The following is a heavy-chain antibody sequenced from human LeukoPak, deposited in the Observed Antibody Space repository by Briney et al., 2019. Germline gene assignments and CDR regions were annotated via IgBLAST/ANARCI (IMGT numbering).Heavy chain of an antibody. CDR3: AREGGFYRPLDY. D-gene: IGHD3-3*01. Sequence: PSGTLSLTCGVSGGSITTTNWWTWVRQPPGKGLEWIGEVHLDGRTNYNPSLESRLTISVDLSENHISLRLTSVTAADTAVYYCAREGGFYRPLDYSGQGTLVTVPS. CDR2: VHLDGRT. J-gene: IGHJ4*02. V-gene: IGHV4-4*02. CDR1: GGSITTTNW.